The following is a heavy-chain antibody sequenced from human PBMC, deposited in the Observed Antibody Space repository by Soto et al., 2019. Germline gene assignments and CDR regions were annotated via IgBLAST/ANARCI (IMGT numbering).Heavy chain of an antibody. D-gene: IGHD4-17*01. J-gene: IGHJ4*02. CDR2: ISSSSSDYT. Sequence: PGGSLRLSCAASGFSFSDYTMNWVRQAPGKGLEWVSAISSSSSDYTFYADSVRGRFTISRDNAKKSLYLQMNSLRAEDTAVYYCARLDYGDYFFDYWGQGPLVTVSS. V-gene: IGHV3-21*01. CDR3: ARLDYGDYFFDY. CDR1: GFSFSDYT.